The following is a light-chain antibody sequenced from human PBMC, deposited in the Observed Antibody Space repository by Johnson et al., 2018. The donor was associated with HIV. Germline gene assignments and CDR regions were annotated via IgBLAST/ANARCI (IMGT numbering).Light chain of an antibody. CDR3: GAWDSSLSAHFV. J-gene: IGLJ1*01. CDR2: HNN. V-gene: IGLV1-51*01. CDR1: SSNIGNNY. Sequence: QSVLTQPPSVSAAPGQKVSISCSGSSSNIGNNYVSWYQKLPGTAPKLLIYHNNKRPSGIPDRFSASKSGTSATLVITGLQTGDEADYYCGAWDSSLSAHFVFGTGTKVTVL.